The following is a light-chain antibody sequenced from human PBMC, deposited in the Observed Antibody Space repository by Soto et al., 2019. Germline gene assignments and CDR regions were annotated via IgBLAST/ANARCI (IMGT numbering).Light chain of an antibody. CDR1: QSVSSY. V-gene: IGKV3-11*01. CDR3: QKRSNWPIT. J-gene: IGKJ5*01. Sequence: ELVLTQSPATLSLSAGESATLSCRASQSVSSYLAWYQQKTGQAPRLLIYDESNRATGIPDRFSGSGSGTDLNLTISSLEPEDFAVYYCQKRSNWPITFGQGTRLEIK. CDR2: DES.